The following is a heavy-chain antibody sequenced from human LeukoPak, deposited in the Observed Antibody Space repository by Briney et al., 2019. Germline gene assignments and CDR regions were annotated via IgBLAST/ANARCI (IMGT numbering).Heavy chain of an antibody. J-gene: IGHJ4*02. CDR2: IRSKANSYAT. Sequence: GGSLRLSCAASGFTFSGSVMHWVRQASGKGLEWVGRIRSKANSYATAYAESVQGKFNISRDDSKNTAYLQMNSLKTEDTAVYYCTSQSIAARPTSLWGQGNLVTVSS. CDR1: GFTFSGSV. V-gene: IGHV3-73*01. CDR3: TSQSIAARPTSL. D-gene: IGHD6-6*01.